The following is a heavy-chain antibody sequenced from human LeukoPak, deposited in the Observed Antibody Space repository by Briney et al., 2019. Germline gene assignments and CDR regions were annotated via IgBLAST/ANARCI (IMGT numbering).Heavy chain of an antibody. J-gene: IGHJ4*02. D-gene: IGHD6-6*01. CDR3: AREALLIGSSGFFNDY. Sequence: PSETLSLTCAVYGGSFSGYYWSWIRQPPGKGLEWIGEINHSGSTNYNPSLKSRVTISVDTSKNQFSLKLSSVTAADTAVYYCAREALLIGSSGFFNDYWGQGTLVTVSS. V-gene: IGHV4-34*01. CDR1: GGSFSGYY. CDR2: INHSGST.